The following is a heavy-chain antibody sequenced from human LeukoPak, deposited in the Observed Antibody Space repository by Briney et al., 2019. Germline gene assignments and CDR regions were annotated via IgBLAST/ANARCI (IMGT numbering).Heavy chain of an antibody. D-gene: IGHD3-16*02. V-gene: IGHV1-18*01. CDR1: GYTFTSFG. CDR3: ARYRLSDSPINWFDP. J-gene: IGHJ5*02. Sequence: ASVKVSCKASGYTFTSFGISWVRQAPGQGLEWMGWISAYNGNTDYAQKLQDRVTMTTDTSTNTAYMELRSLRSDDTALYYCARYRLSDSPINWFDPWGQGTQVTVSS. CDR2: ISAYNGNT.